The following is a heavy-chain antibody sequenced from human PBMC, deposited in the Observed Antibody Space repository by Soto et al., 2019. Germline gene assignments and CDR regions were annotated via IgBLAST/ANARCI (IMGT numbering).Heavy chain of an antibody. J-gene: IGHJ4*02. V-gene: IGHV1-18*01. CDR1: GYTFTSYG. CDR3: ARGAWYYDFWSGYYFDY. CDR2: ISAYNGNT. Sequence: ASVKVSCKASGYTFTSYGISWVRQAPGQGLEWMGWISAYNGNTNYAQKLQGRVTMTTDTSTSTAYMELRSLRSDDTAVYYCARGAWYYDFWSGYYFDYWGQGTLVTVSS. D-gene: IGHD3-3*01.